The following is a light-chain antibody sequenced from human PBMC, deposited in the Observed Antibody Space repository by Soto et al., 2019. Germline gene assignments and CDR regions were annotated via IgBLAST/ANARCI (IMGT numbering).Light chain of an antibody. V-gene: IGLV6-57*04. Sequence: NFMLTQPHSVSESPGKTVTISCTRSRGSIASNYVQWYQQRPGSAPTTVIYEDNQRPSGVPDRFSGSIDSSSNSASLTISGLKTEDEADYYCQSYDSSNHLKVFGGGTKLTVL. CDR1: RGSIASNY. J-gene: IGLJ2*01. CDR2: EDN. CDR3: QSYDSSNHLKV.